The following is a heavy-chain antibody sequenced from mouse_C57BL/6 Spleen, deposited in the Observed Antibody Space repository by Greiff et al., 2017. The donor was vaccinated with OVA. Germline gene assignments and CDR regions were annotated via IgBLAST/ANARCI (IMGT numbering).Heavy chain of an antibody. CDR2: IDPSDSYT. V-gene: IGHV1-50*01. J-gene: IGHJ2*01. CDR3: ARSYYGNPPDY. CDR1: GYTFTSYW. D-gene: IGHD2-10*01. Sequence: QVQLQQPGAELVKPGASVKLSCKASGYTFTSYWMQWVKQRPGQGLEWIGEIDPSDSYTNYNQKFKGKATLTVDTSSSTAYMQLSSLTSEDSAVYYCARSYYGNPPDYWGQGTTLTVSS.